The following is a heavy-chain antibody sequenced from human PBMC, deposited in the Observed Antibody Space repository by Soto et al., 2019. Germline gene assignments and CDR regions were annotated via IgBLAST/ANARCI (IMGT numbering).Heavy chain of an antibody. J-gene: IGHJ4*02. Sequence: SGGSLRRSCAASGFTVSSNYMSWVRQAPGKGLEWVSVIYSGGSTYYADSVKGRFTISRDNSKNTLYLQMNSLRAEDTAGYYCAREGGDYFDYWGQGTLVTVSS. CDR3: AREGGDYFDY. CDR2: IYSGGST. D-gene: IGHD3-16*01. CDR1: GFTVSSNY. V-gene: IGHV3-53*01.